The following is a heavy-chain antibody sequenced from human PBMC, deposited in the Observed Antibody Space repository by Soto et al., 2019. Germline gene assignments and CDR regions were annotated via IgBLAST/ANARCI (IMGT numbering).Heavy chain of an antibody. Sequence: QLQLQESGPGLVKPSETLSLTCTVSGGSISSSSYYWGWIRQPPGKGLEWIGSIYYSGNTYYNPSLKRRVTISVDTSKNQFSLKLTSVTAADTAVYYCARHDYGDYRAFDIWGQGTMVNVSS. CDR3: ARHDYGDYRAFDI. CDR1: GGSISSSSYY. CDR2: IYYSGNT. D-gene: IGHD4-17*01. V-gene: IGHV4-39*01. J-gene: IGHJ3*02.